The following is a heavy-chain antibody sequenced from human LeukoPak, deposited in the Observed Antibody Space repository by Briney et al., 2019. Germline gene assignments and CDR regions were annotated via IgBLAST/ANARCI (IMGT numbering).Heavy chain of an antibody. D-gene: IGHD2-15*01. CDR3: AREEVAAGFDY. J-gene: IGHJ4*02. CDR1: GGSVSSSIYY. Sequence: SETLSLTCTVSGGSVSSSIYYWGWIRQPPGKGLEWIGSIYYSGSTYYNPSLKSRVTISVDTSKNQFSLKLSSVTAADTAVYYCAREEVAAGFDYWGQGTLVTVSS. V-gene: IGHV4-39*07. CDR2: IYYSGST.